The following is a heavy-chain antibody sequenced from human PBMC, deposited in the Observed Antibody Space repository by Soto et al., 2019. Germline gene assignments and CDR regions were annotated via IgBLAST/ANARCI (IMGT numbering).Heavy chain of an antibody. CDR1: GDSVSSNSAA. J-gene: IGHJ6*02. Sequence: SQTLSLTCAISGDSVSSNSAAWNWIRQSPSRGLEWLGRTYYRSKWYNDYAVSVKSRITINPDTSKNQFSLQLNSVTPEDTAVYYCAREGSITGAYYYYGMDVWGQGTTVTVSS. D-gene: IGHD1-20*01. V-gene: IGHV6-1*01. CDR2: TYYRSKWYN. CDR3: AREGSITGAYYYYGMDV.